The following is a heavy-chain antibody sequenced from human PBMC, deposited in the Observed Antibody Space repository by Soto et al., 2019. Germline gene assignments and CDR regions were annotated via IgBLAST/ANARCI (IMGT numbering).Heavy chain of an antibody. CDR3: SGGVGDAV. J-gene: IGHJ4*02. CDR2: INQDGTQK. CDR1: GFTFRRDW. Sequence: EERLVESGGGLVQPGGSLRLSCAISGFTFRRDWMNWVRQAPGKGLEWVAHINQDGTQKYYVDSVKGRFTIFRDNAKTSLYLQMNSLRVEDTAVYYCSGGVGDAVWGQGTLVTVSS. V-gene: IGHV3-7*04. D-gene: IGHD1-26*01.